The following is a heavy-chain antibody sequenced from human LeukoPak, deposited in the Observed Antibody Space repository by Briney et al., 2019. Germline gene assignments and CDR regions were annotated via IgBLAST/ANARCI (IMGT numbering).Heavy chain of an antibody. J-gene: IGHJ3*02. V-gene: IGHV4-34*01. CDR2: INHSGTT. D-gene: IGHD3-3*01. Sequence: TSSETLSLTCAVYGGSFGTYYWSWIRQPPGKGLEWIGEINHSGTTNYNPSLKSRVTISVDTSKNQISLKLSSVTAADTAVYYCASVLRFIWGQGTMVTVSS. CDR3: ASVLRFI. CDR1: GGSFGTYY.